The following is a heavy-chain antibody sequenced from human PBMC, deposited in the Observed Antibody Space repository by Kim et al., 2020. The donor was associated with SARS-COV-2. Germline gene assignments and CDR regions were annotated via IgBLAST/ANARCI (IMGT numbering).Heavy chain of an antibody. Sequence: GGSLRLSCAASGFTVSSNYMSWVRQAPGKGLEWVSVIYSGGSTYYADSVKGRFTTSRDSSKNTLYLQINSLRVEDTAVYYCVSGSPFDYWGQGTLVTVSS. V-gene: IGHV3-66*01. J-gene: IGHJ4*02. CDR3: VSGSPFDY. CDR1: GFTVSSNY. CDR2: IYSGGST. D-gene: IGHD3-10*01.